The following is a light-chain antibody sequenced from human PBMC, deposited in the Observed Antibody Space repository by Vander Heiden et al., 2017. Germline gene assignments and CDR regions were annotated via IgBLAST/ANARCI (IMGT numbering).Light chain of an antibody. CDR3: QQSDSTLLT. Sequence: DMQMTQSPSSLSASVGDRVIITCRASQTISDYLNWYQQKPGKAPRLLIYGAYSLQSGVPSRFSGSGSGTHFTLTINSLQAEDSATYYCQQSDSTLLTFGGGTKVEIK. V-gene: IGKV1-39*01. CDR2: GAY. CDR1: QTISDY. J-gene: IGKJ4*01.